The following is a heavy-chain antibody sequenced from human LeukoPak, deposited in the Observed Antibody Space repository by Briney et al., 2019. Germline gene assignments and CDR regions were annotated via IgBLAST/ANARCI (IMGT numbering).Heavy chain of an antibody. CDR1: GGTFSTYT. J-gene: IGHJ6*03. CDR2: IIPVFGTA. V-gene: IGHV1-69*05. CDR3: ARVDRYHYYLDV. Sequence: SVKVSCKASGGTFSTYTITWVRQAPEQGLEWMGGIIPVFGTANYAQKFQGRVTVATDESTSTAHLELSSLRSEDTAIYYCARVDRYHYYLDVWGKGTTVTVSS.